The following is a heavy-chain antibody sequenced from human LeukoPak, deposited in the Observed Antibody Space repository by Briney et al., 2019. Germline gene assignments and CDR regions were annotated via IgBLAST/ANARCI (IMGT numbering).Heavy chain of an antibody. D-gene: IGHD3-10*01. CDR3: ARRVRGVPFDY. J-gene: IGHJ4*02. Sequence: PSETLSLTCTVSGGSISSSGHYWDWIRQPPGKGLEWIGGIYYSGSTDYNPSLQSRVTISADTSKNQFSLRLSSVTAADTAVYYCARRVRGVPFDYWGQGTLVTVSS. CDR1: GGSISSSGHY. CDR2: IYYSGST. V-gene: IGHV4-39*01.